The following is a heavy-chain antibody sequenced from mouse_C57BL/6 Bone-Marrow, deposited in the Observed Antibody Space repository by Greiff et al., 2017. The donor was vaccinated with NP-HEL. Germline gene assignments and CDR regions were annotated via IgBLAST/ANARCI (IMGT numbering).Heavy chain of an antibody. V-gene: IGHV5-6*01. D-gene: IGHD1-1*01. J-gene: IGHJ2*01. Sequence: EVQLVESGGDLVKPGGSLKLSCAASGFTFSSYGMSWVRQTPDKRLEWVATISSGGSYPYYPDSVKGRFPLSRDNAKNTLYVQMSSLKSEDTAMYYCASPFYYYGSSPFDYGGQGTTLTVSS. CDR1: GFTFSSYG. CDR2: ISSGGSYP. CDR3: ASPFYYYGSSPFDY.